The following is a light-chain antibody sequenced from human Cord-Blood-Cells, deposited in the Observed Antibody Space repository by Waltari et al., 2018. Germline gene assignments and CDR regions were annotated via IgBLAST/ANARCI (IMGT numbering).Light chain of an antibody. Sequence: HSALTHPPFAAGPPGQSVTTSCTGTSSDGGGYHYVSWYQQHPGKAPKIMIYEVSKRPSGVPNRFSGSKSGNTASLTVSGLQAEDEADYYCSSYAGSNNVVFGGGTKLTVL. J-gene: IGLJ2*01. CDR1: SSDGGGYHY. V-gene: IGLV2-8*01. CDR3: SSYAGSNNVV. CDR2: EVS.